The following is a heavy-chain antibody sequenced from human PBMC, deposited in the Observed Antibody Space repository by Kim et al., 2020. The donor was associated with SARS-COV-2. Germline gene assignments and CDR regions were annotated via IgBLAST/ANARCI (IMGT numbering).Heavy chain of an antibody. V-gene: IGHV3-11*04. J-gene: IGHJ4*02. CDR2: ISSSGSTI. CDR1: GFTFSDYY. D-gene: IGHD3-10*01. Sequence: GGSLRLSCAASGFTFSDYYMSWIRQAPGKGLEWVSYISSSGSTIYYADSVKGRFTISRDNAKNSLYLQMNSLRAEDTAVYYCARSLLWFGEFPYYFDYWGQGPLVTVSS. CDR3: ARSLLWFGEFPYYFDY.